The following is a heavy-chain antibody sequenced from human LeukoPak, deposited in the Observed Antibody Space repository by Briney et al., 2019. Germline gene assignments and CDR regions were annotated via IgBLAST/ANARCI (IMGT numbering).Heavy chain of an antibody. CDR3: ARDQEAFDY. CDR2: IYPRDGST. CDR1: GYSFTSNY. Sequence: ASVKVSCKAPGYSFTSNYIHWVRQAPGQGLEWMGMIYPRDGSTSYAQKFQGRVTVTRDTSTSTVHMELSGLRSEDTAVYYCARDQEAFDYWGQGTLVTVSS. V-gene: IGHV1-46*01. J-gene: IGHJ4*02.